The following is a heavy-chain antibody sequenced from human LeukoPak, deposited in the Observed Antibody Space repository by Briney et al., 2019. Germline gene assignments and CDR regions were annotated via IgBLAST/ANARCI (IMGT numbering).Heavy chain of an antibody. CDR2: ISSSSSYI. V-gene: IGHV3-21*01. Sequence: GGSLRLSCAASGFTFSSYSMNWVRQAPGKGLEWVSSISSSSSYIYYADSVKGRFTISRDNAKNSLYLQMNSLRGEDTAVYYCARVSGGNSPQYYFDYWGQGTLVTVSS. CDR1: GFTFSSYS. D-gene: IGHD4-23*01. J-gene: IGHJ4*02. CDR3: ARVSGGNSPQYYFDY.